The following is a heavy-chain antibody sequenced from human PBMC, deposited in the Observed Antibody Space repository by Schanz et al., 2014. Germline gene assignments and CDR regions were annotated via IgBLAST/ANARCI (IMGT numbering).Heavy chain of an antibody. CDR3: AKELYSGSHYGWFDP. J-gene: IGHJ5*02. CDR1: GFTFSSYG. CDR2: VCYDGSKK. V-gene: IGHV3-33*06. D-gene: IGHD1-26*01. Sequence: LVESGGGVVQPGRSLRLSCAASGFTFSSYGMHWVRQVPGKGLEWVAVVCYDGSKKYYADSVKGRFTISRDNSNHTLYLQMNSLRADDTAVYYCAKELYSGSHYGWFDPWGQGTLVTVSS.